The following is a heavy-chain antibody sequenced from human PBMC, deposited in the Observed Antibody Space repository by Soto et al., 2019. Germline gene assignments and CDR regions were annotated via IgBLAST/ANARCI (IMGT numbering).Heavy chain of an antibody. J-gene: IGHJ4*02. CDR3: AKAENRYDYVWGSYRQTPFDY. CDR2: ISGSGGST. D-gene: IGHD3-16*02. V-gene: IGHV3-23*01. Sequence: EVQLLESGGGLVQPGGSLRLSCAASGFTFSSYAMSWVRQAPGKGLEWVSAISGSGGSTYYADSVKGRFTISRDNSKNTLDLQMNSLRAEDTAVYYCAKAENRYDYVWGSYRQTPFDYWGQGTLVTFSS. CDR1: GFTFSSYA.